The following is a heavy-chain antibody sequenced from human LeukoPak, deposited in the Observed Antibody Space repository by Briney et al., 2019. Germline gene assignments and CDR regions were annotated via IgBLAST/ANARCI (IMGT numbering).Heavy chain of an antibody. D-gene: IGHD3-22*01. Sequence: PSQTLSLTCTDSGGSISSGDYYWSWIRQPPGKGLEWIGYIYYSGSTYYNPSLKSRVTISVDTSKNQFSLKLSSVTAADTAVYYCARQYYYDSSGYYAVNWFDPWGQGTLVTVSS. J-gene: IGHJ5*02. CDR3: ARQYYYDSSGYYAVNWFDP. CDR1: GGSISSGDYY. CDR2: IYYSGST. V-gene: IGHV4-30-4*01.